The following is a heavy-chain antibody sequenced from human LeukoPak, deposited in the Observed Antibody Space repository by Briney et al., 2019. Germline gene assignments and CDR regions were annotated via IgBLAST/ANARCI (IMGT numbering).Heavy chain of an antibody. CDR3: AKDQVSRSPYNWFDP. D-gene: IGHD3-3*02. CDR1: EFTFSSYW. V-gene: IGHV3-23*01. Sequence: GGSLRLSCAASEFTFSSYWMSWVRQAPGKGLEWVSAISGSGGSTYYADSVKGRFTISRDNSKNTLYLQMNSLRAEDTAVYYCAKDQVSRSPYNWFDPWGQGTLVTVSS. J-gene: IGHJ5*02. CDR2: ISGSGGST.